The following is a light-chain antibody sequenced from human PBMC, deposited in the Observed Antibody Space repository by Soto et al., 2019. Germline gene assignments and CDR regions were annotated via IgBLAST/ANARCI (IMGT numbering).Light chain of an antibody. J-gene: IGLJ1*01. Sequence: SVLTQLPSVTGAPRQRVTISCTGSSSNIGAVYDVHWYQHLPGTAPKLLIYGNSNRPSGVPDRFSGSNSGTSASLAITGLQAEDEADYYCQSYDSSLSGYVFGTGTEVTV. CDR3: QSYDSSLSGYV. CDR1: SSNIGAVYD. V-gene: IGLV1-40*01. CDR2: GNS.